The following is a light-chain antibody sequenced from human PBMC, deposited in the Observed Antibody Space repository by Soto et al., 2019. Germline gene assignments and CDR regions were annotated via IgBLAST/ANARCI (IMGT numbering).Light chain of an antibody. V-gene: IGLV2-14*01. Sequence: QSALTQPASVSGSPGQSITISCTGTSSDVGGYNYVSWYQQYPGKVPKVMIYEVGNRPSGVSNRFSGSKSGNTASLTISGVQAEDEADYYCSSYTGSTYVFGTGTKVTVL. CDR2: EVG. J-gene: IGLJ1*01. CDR1: SSDVGGYNY. CDR3: SSYTGSTYV.